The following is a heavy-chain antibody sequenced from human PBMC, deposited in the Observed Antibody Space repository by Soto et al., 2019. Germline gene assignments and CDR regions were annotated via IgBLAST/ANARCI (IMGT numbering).Heavy chain of an antibody. CDR3: ATPGGGGGY. V-gene: IGHV3-53*01. D-gene: IGHD3-10*01. CDR1: GFTVSNNY. J-gene: IGHJ4*02. Sequence: EVQLVESGGGLIQPGGSLRLSCAVSGFTVSNNYMSWVRQAPGKGLEGVSVIYSGGYTAYGDSVKGRFTISRDNSKNTLYFKRRSGRADAGSRFYCATPGGGGGYWGQGTLVTVSS. CDR2: IYSGGYT.